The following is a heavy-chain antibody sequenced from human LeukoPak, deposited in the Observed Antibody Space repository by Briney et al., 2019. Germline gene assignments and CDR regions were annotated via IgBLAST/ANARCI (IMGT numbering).Heavy chain of an antibody. Sequence: PSEPLSLTCTLWHYSISSGLDRGWIRQSPGSGLECIGSIDHTGTTYYNPSLKSRVTISVDTSKNQFSLNVNSLTAADTAIYYSARLSYGYDPYYFDCWGQGTLVTVAS. J-gene: IGHJ4*02. CDR3: ARLSYGYDPYYFDC. CDR1: HYSISSGLD. V-gene: IGHV4-38-2*02. D-gene: IGHD5-12*01. CDR2: IDHTGTT.